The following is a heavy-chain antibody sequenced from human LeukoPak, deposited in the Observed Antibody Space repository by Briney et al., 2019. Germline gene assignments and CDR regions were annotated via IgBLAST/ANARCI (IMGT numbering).Heavy chain of an antibody. J-gene: IGHJ4*02. CDR2: ISWDGGST. CDR3: AKDSSPSSGTFDY. Sequence: GGSLRLSCAASGFTFDDYTMHWVRQAPGKGLEWVSLISWDGGSTYYADSVKGRFTISRDNSKNSLYLQMNSLRTEDTALYYCAKDSSPSSGTFDYWGQGTLVTVSS. CDR1: GFTFDDYT. V-gene: IGHV3-43*01. D-gene: IGHD1-26*01.